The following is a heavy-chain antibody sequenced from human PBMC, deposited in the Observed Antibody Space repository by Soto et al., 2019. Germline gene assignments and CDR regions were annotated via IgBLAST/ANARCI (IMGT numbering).Heavy chain of an antibody. CDR3: ARGTGPGSFLIDY. D-gene: IGHD3-10*01. Sequence: QVQLVESGGGVVQPGRSLRLSCATSGFIFSNYAMHWVRQAPGQGLEWVALIWSDGSYDNYAESVKGRFTISRDNSKNTLYVQMNSLRFEDTAVYFCARGTGPGSFLIDYWGQGTLVTVSS. V-gene: IGHV3-33*01. J-gene: IGHJ4*02. CDR1: GFIFSNYA. CDR2: IWSDGSYD.